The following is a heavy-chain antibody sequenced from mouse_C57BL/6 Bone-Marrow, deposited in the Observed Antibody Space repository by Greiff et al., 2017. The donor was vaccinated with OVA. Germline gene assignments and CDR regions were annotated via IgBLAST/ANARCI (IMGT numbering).Heavy chain of an antibody. D-gene: IGHD2-4*01. V-gene: IGHV1-81*01. CDR2: IYPRSGNT. Sequence: LQESGAELARPGASVKLSCKASGYTFTSYGISWVKQRTGQGLEWIGEIYPRSGNTYYNEKFKGKATLTADKSSSTAYMELRSLTSEDSAVYFCAREGYDYDVGGYAMDYWGQGTSVTVSS. J-gene: IGHJ4*01. CDR1: GYTFTSYG. CDR3: AREGYDYDVGGYAMDY.